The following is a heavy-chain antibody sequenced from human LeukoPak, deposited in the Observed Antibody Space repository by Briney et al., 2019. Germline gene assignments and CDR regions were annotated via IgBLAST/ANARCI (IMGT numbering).Heavy chain of an antibody. V-gene: IGHV1-46*01. Sequence: ASVKVSCKASGYTFTSYYMHWVRQAPGQGLEWMGIINPSGGSTSYARKFQGRVTMTRDTSTSTVYMELSSLRSEDTAVYYCARDPRLEDDAFGIWGQGTMVTVSS. J-gene: IGHJ3*02. CDR3: ARDPRLEDDAFGI. CDR1: GYTFTSYY. CDR2: INPSGGST. D-gene: IGHD6-25*01.